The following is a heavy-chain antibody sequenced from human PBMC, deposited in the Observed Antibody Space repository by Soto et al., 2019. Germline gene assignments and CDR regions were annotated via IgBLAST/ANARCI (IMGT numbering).Heavy chain of an antibody. Sequence: PSETLSLTCTVSGGSIGSYHWSWVRQPPGKGLEWVASVYYTGTTNYNPSLGSRVTISIDAPENQISLKLTSVTAADTAFYYCARDGSSGWYYYGMDVWGQGTPVTVSS. CDR2: VYYTGTT. CDR3: ARDGSSGWYYYGMDV. CDR1: GGSIGSYH. V-gene: IGHV4-59*01. D-gene: IGHD6-19*01. J-gene: IGHJ6*02.